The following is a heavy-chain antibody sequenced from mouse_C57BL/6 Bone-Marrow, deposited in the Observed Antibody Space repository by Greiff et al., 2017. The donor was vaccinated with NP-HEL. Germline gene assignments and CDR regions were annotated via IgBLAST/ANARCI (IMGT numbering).Heavy chain of an antibody. CDR3: ARHKTSGNYFDY. V-gene: IGHV5-6*01. CDR1: GFTFSSYG. CDR2: ISSGGSYT. Sequence: EVQLVESGGDLVKPGGSLKLSCAASGFTFSSYGMSWVRQTPDKRLEWVATISSGGSYTYYPDSVKGRFTISRDNAKNTLYLQMSSLNSEDTAMYYCARHKTSGNYFDYWGQGATLAVSS. J-gene: IGHJ2*01. D-gene: IGHD1-3*01.